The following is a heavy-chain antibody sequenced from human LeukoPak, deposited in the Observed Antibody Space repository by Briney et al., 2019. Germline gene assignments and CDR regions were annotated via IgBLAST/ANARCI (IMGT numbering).Heavy chain of an antibody. CDR1: GFTFSSYA. D-gene: IGHD3-22*01. CDR3: AKDRKWLIDAFDI. CDR2: ISGSGGNT. V-gene: IGHV3-23*01. J-gene: IGHJ3*02. Sequence: QAGGSLRLSCAASGFTFSSYAMSWVRQSPGKGLEWVSSISGSGGNTYYADSVKGRFTISRDNSKNTLYLQMNSLRAEDTAVYYSAKDRKWLIDAFDIWGQGTMVTVSS.